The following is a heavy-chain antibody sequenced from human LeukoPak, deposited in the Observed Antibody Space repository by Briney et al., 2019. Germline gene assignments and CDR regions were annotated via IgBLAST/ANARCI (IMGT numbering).Heavy chain of an antibody. J-gene: IGHJ3*02. D-gene: IGHD1-26*01. V-gene: IGHV3-30*18. Sequence: GGSLRLSCAASGFTFSSYGMHWVRQAPGKGLEWVAVISYDGSNKYYADSVKGRFTISRDNSKNTLYLQMNSLRAEDTAVYYCAEDGGYSGSPFDIWGQGTMVTVSS. CDR3: AEDGGYSGSPFDI. CDR2: ISYDGSNK. CDR1: GFTFSSYG.